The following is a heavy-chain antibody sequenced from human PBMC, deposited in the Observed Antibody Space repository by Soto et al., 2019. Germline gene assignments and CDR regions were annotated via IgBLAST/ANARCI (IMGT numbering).Heavy chain of an antibody. CDR3: AKDLDRHCSGGSCFDAFDI. J-gene: IGHJ3*02. Sequence: GGSLRLSCAASGFTFSSYGMHWVRQAPGKGLEWVAVISYDGSNKYYADSVKGRLTISRDNSKNTLYLQMNSLRAEDTAVYYCAKDLDRHCSGGSCFDAFDIWGQGTMVTVSS. CDR2: ISYDGSNK. CDR1: GFTFSSYG. D-gene: IGHD2-15*01. V-gene: IGHV3-30*18.